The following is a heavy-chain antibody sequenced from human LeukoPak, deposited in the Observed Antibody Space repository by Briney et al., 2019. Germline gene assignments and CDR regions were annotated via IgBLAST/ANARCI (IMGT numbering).Heavy chain of an antibody. Sequence: SETLSLTCTVSGGSISSSSYYWGWIRQPPGKGLEWIGSIYYSGSTYYNPSLKSRVTISVDTSKNQSSLKLSSVTAADTTVYYCARHRTYGSGAMDVWGQGTTVTVSS. V-gene: IGHV4-39*01. D-gene: IGHD3-10*01. CDR3: ARHRTYGSGAMDV. CDR1: GGSISSSSYY. CDR2: IYYSGST. J-gene: IGHJ6*02.